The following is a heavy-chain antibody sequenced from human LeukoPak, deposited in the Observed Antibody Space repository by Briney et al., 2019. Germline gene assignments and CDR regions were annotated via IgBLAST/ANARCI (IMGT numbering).Heavy chain of an antibody. J-gene: IGHJ2*01. CDR3: AKSMTLQWRGFFDL. CDR1: GFTFSIFW. CDR2: ISDSGANT. D-gene: IGHD6-19*01. Sequence: GGSLRLSCAASGFTFSIFWMNWVRQAPGKGLEWVSTISDSGANTYYADSVRGRFTISRDNSKNTLYLQKNSLRADGTAIYYCAKSMTLQWRGFFDLWGRGTHVTVSS. V-gene: IGHV3-23*01.